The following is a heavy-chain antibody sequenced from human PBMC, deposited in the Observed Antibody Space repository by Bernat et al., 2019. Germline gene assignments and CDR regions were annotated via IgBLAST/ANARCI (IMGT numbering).Heavy chain of an antibody. CDR2: IKEDGSDK. CDR1: GFTFRGYW. D-gene: IGHD6-19*01. V-gene: IGHV3-7*03. CDR3: ARRRGSASLDS. Sequence: EVQLVESGGGLVQPGGSLRLSCSASGFTFRGYWMTWVRQAPGKGLECVANIKEDGSDKYYVDSVKGRFTIPRDNAQNSLYLQMNSLRVEDTAVYYCARRRGSASLDSWGQGTLITVSS. J-gene: IGHJ4*02.